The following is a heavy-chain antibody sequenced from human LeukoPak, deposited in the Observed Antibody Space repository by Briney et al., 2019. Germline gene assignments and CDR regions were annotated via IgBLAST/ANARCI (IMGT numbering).Heavy chain of an antibody. CDR3: AREPYYYYDSSGYGPGIDY. Sequence: ASVKVSCKASGYTFTSYYMHWVRQAPGQGLEWMGIINPSGGSTSYAQKFQGRVTMTRDTSTSTVYMELSSLRSEDTAVYYCAREPYYYYDSSGYGPGIDYWGQGTLLTVSS. CDR1: GYTFTSYY. D-gene: IGHD3-22*01. J-gene: IGHJ4*02. V-gene: IGHV1-46*01. CDR2: INPSGGST.